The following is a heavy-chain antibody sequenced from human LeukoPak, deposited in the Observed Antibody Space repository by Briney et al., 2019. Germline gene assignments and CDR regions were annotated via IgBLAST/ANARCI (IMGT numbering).Heavy chain of an antibody. CDR3: ARARGYSYGYHY. V-gene: IGHV4-34*01. D-gene: IGHD5-18*01. CDR1: GGSFSGYY. J-gene: IGHJ4*02. Sequence: PLETLSLTCAVYGGSFSGYYWSWIRQPPGKGLEWIGEINHSGSTNYNPSLKSRVTISVDTSKNQFSLKLSSVTAADTAVYYCARARGYSYGYHYWGQGTLVTVSS. CDR2: INHSGST.